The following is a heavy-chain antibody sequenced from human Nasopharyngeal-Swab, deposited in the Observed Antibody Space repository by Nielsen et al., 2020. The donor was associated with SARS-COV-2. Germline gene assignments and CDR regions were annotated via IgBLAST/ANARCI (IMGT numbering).Heavy chain of an antibody. CDR1: GFMFSSFY. V-gene: IGHV3-74*01. D-gene: IGHD2-8*01. J-gene: IGHJ3*02. Sequence: GESLKISCTASGFMFSSFYMEWVRQAPGKGLVWVSRINFDGNDAQYADSVKGRFTISRDNAKNSLYLQMNSLRAEDTAVYYCARDQLGGIVPEAFDIWGQGTMVTVSS. CDR3: ARDQLGGIVPEAFDI. CDR2: INFDGNDA.